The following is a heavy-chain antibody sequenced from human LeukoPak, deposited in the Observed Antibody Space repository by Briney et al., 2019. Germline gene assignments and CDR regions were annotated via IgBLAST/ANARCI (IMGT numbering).Heavy chain of an antibody. CDR2: IYYSGSN. V-gene: IGHV4-59*08. J-gene: IGHJ4*02. CDR1: GGSISSYY. Sequence: SETLSLTCTVSGGSISSYYWSWIRQPPGKGLEWIGYIYYSGSNNYNPSLKSRVTISVDTSKNQFSLKLSSVTAADTAVYYCAKTGLSSGLPFDYWGQGTLVTVSS. CDR3: AKTGLSSGLPFDY. D-gene: IGHD3-10*02.